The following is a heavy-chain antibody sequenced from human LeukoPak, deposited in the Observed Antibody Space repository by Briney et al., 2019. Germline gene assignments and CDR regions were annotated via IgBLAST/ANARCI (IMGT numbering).Heavy chain of an antibody. V-gene: IGHV3-53*01. Sequence: GGSLRLSCGASGFIVSSSYMSWVRQAPGKGLEWVSVIYSGGSGSTYYADSVKGRFTIPRDNSKNTLNLQMNSLRVEDTAVYYCAHRKATSWAHDYWGQGTLVTVSS. J-gene: IGHJ4*02. CDR1: GFIVSSSY. D-gene: IGHD2-2*01. CDR2: IYSGGSGST. CDR3: AHRKATSWAHDY.